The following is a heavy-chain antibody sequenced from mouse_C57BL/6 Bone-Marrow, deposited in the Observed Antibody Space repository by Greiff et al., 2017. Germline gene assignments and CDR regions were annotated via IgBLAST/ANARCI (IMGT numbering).Heavy chain of an antibody. D-gene: IGHD1-1*01. Sequence: VQLQQSGPELARPWASVKISCPAFYTFSRRVHFAIRDTNYWMQWVKQRPGQGLEWIGDIYPGNGDTCYNQKFKGKATLTADKSSSTAYMQLSSLTSEDSACYYCALEYYGSSYVPHYYAMDYWGQGTSVTVSS. J-gene: IGHJ4*01. V-gene: IGHV1-87*01. CDR3: SEDSACYYCALEYYGSSYVPHYYAMDY. CDR2: GQGLEWIG. CDR1: YTFSRRVH.